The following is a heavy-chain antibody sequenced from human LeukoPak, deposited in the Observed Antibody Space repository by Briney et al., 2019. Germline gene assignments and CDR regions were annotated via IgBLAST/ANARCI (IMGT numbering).Heavy chain of an antibody. V-gene: IGHV4-59*01. J-gene: IGHJ4*02. D-gene: IGHD2-2*01. CDR3: ARDVGEYQLPHYFDY. Sequence: SETLSLTCTVSGGSISSYYWSWIRQPPGKGLEWIGYIYYSGSTNYNPSLKSRVTISVDTSKNQFSLKLSSVTAADTAVYYCARDVGEYQLPHYFDYWGQGTLVTVSS. CDR2: IYYSGST. CDR1: GGSISSYY.